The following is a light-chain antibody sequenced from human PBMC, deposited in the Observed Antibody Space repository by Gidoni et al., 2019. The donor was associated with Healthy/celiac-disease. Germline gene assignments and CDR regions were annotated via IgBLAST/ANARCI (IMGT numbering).Light chain of an antibody. CDR2: GAS. CDR3: QQYNNWPPVT. CDR1: QSVSSN. J-gene: IGKJ5*01. Sequence: IVMTPSPATLSVSPGERATLSCRASQSVSSNLAWYQQKPGQAPRLIIYGASTRATGIPARFSGSGSGTEFTLTISSLQSEDFAVYYCQQYNNWPPVTFGQGTRLEIK. V-gene: IGKV3-15*01.